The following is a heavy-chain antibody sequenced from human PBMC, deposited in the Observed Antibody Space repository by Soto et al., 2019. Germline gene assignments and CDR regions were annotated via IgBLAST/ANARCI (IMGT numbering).Heavy chain of an antibody. CDR3: ARENGYYDF. V-gene: IGHV1-18*01. Sequence: QIQMVQSGAEEKQPGASVKISCKTSGYTFSSYSINWVRQAPGQGLEWMAWISTTSGNTHYAERVQGRVTVTLDKAARTAFMEMWGVTSDDTAVYFCARENGYYDFWGQGTLVTVSS. CDR1: GYTFSSYS. D-gene: IGHD2-8*01. CDR2: ISTTSGNT. J-gene: IGHJ4*02.